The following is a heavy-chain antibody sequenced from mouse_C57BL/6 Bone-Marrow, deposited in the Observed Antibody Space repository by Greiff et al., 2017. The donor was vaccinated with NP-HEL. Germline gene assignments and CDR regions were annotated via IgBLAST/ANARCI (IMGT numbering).Heavy chain of an antibody. CDR3: AKSYWYFDV. D-gene: IGHD6-2*01. J-gene: IGHJ1*03. Sequence: QVQLQQSGAELVRPGSSVKLSCKASGYTFTSYWMHWVKQRPIQGLEWIGNIDPSDSETHYNQKFKDKATLTVDKSSSTAYMQLSSLASEDSAVYYCAKSYWYFDVWGTGTTVTVSS. V-gene: IGHV1-52*01. CDR2: IDPSDSET. CDR1: GYTFTSYW.